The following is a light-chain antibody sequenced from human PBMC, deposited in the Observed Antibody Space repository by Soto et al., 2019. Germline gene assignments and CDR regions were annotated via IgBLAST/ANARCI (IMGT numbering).Light chain of an antibody. V-gene: IGKV1-5*03. CDR2: KAS. CDR3: QQSYSSPLT. Sequence: DIQMTQSPSTLSASVGDRVTITCRASQSMSSWVAWDEQEPGKAAKLLIYKASSSESPVPSTFRRSRSATDFTPTISSLQPEDFAPYYCQQSYSSPLTFGGGTKV. CDR1: QSMSSW. J-gene: IGKJ4*01.